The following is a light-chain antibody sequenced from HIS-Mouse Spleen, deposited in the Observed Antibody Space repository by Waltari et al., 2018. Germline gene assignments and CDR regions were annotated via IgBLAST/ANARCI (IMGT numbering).Light chain of an antibody. CDR2: QES. Sequence: SYELTQPPSVSVSQGQTASITCSGDKLGDKYACWYQQKPGQSPVLVIYQESKRPSGIPERFSGSNSGNTATLTISGTQAMDEADYYCQAWDSSTAGAVFGGGTKLTVL. V-gene: IGLV3-1*01. CDR1: KLGDKY. J-gene: IGLJ2*01. CDR3: QAWDSSTAGAV.